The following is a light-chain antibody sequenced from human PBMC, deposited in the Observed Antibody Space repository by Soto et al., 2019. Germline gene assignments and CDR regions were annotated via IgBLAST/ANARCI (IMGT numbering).Light chain of an antibody. J-gene: IGKJ5*01. CDR2: GAS. CDR3: QQSYSASIT. Sequence: DIQMTQSPSSLSASVGDRVTITCRASQSITTFLSWYHQKPGRAPNLLIYGASSLRSGVPSRFSGSGSGTDFTLTFTSLQPEDFGTYYCQQSYSASITFGQGTRLDVK. CDR1: QSITTF. V-gene: IGKV1-39*01.